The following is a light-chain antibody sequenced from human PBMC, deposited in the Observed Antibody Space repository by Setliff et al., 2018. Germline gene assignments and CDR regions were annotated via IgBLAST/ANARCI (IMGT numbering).Light chain of an antibody. V-gene: IGLV1-44*01. CDR2: SNN. CDR1: SSNIGTNT. CDR3: AAWDDSLNGHV. J-gene: IGLJ1*01. Sequence: QFVLTQPPSASGTPGQRVTISCSGSSSNIGTNTVNWYQQLPGTAPKLLIYSNNQRPSGVPDRFSGSESGTSASLAISGLQSEDEADYYCAAWDDSLNGHVFGTGTKVTVL.